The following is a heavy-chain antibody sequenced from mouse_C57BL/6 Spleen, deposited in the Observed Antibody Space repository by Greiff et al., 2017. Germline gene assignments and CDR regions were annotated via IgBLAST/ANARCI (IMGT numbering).Heavy chain of an antibody. Sequence: QVQLQQPGAELVRPGSSVKLSCTASGYTFTSYWMHWVKQRPIQGLERLGNIDPSDSEPHYNQKFKDKATLTVDKSSSTAYMQLSSLTSEDSAVYYCARGDYYGIPAWFAYWGQGTLVTVSA. CDR2: IDPSDSEP. V-gene: IGHV1-52*01. CDR1: GYTFTSYW. CDR3: ARGDYYGIPAWFAY. J-gene: IGHJ3*01. D-gene: IGHD1-1*01.